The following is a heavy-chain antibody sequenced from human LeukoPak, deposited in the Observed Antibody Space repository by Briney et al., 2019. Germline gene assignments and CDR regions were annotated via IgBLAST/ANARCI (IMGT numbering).Heavy chain of an antibody. J-gene: IGHJ5*02. D-gene: IGHD3-22*01. Sequence: SVKVSCKASGGTFSSYAISWVRQAPGQGLEWMGRIIPILGIANYAQKFQGRVTITADKSTSTAYMELSSLRSEDAAVYYCARSVDYYYDSSGNWFDPWGQGTLVTVSS. CDR1: GGTFSSYA. CDR3: ARSVDYYYDSSGNWFDP. V-gene: IGHV1-69*04. CDR2: IIPILGIA.